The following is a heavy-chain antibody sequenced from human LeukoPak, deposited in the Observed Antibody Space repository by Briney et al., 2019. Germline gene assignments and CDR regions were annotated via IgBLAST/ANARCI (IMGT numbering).Heavy chain of an antibody. CDR3: ARARPYYDILTGSRSGAFDI. J-gene: IGHJ3*02. CDR1: GGPISSYY. Sequence: SETLSLTCTVSGGPISSYYWSWIRQPPGKGLEWIGYIYYSGSTNYNPSLKSRVTISVDKSKNQSSLKLSSLTAADTAVYYCARARPYYDILTGSRSGAFDIWGQGTMVTVSS. V-gene: IGHV4-59*01. CDR2: IYYSGST. D-gene: IGHD3-9*01.